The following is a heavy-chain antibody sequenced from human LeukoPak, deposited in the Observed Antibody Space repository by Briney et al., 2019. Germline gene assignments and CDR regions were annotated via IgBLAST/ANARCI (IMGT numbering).Heavy chain of an antibody. D-gene: IGHD3-22*01. V-gene: IGHV3-23*01. CDR2: ISGSGGST. CDR3: AKDASPETYYYDSSGYYYDYFDY. J-gene: IGHJ4*02. Sequence: GGSLRLSCAASGFTFSIYAMSWVRQAPRKGLEWVSAISGSGGSTYYADSVKGRFTISRDNSKNTLYLQMNSLRAEDTAVYYCAKDASPETYYYDSSGYYYDYFDYWGQGTLVTVSS. CDR1: GFTFSIYA.